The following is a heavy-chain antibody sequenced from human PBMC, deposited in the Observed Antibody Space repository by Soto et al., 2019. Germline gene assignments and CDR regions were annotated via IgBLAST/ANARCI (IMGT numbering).Heavy chain of an antibody. CDR2: IYHSGST. Sequence: SETLSLTCAVSGGSISSGGYSRSWIRQPPGKGLEWIGYIYHSGSTTYSPSLKSRVSISADTSKNLISLNLTSVTAADTAVYYCAIETGSWYFDSWGQGTLVTVSS. J-gene: IGHJ4*02. CDR3: AIETGSWYFDS. V-gene: IGHV4-30-2*02. D-gene: IGHD6-25*01. CDR1: GGSISSGGYS.